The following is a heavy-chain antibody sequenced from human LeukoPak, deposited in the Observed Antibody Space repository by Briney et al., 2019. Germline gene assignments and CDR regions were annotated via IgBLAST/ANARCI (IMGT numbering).Heavy chain of an antibody. J-gene: IGHJ4*02. CDR2: ISSSGSTI. D-gene: IGHD4-17*01. V-gene: IGHV3-11*01. CDR1: GFTFSDYY. CDR3: AREGSTTVTSDLFDY. Sequence: GGSLRLSCAASGFTFSDYYMSWIRQAPGKGLEWVSYISSSGSTIYYADSVKSRFTISRDNAKNSLYLQMNSLRAEDTAVYYCAREGSTTVTSDLFDYWSQGTLVTVSS.